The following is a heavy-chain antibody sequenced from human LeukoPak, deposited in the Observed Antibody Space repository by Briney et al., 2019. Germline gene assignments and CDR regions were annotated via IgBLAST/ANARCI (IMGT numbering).Heavy chain of an antibody. Sequence: PGGSLRLSCAASGFTFSSYWMSWVRQAPGKGLEWVANIKQDGSEKYYVDSVKGRFTISRDNAKNSLYLQMNSLRAEDTAVYYCARDHYYGSGSYSDYWGREPWSPSPQ. V-gene: IGHV3-7*01. D-gene: IGHD3-10*01. CDR3: ARDHYYGSGSYSDY. CDR2: IKQDGSEK. CDR1: GFTFSSYW. J-gene: IGHJ4*02.